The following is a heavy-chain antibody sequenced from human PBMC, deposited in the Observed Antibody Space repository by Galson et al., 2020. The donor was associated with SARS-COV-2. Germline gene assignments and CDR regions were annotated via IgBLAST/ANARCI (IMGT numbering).Heavy chain of an antibody. D-gene: IGHD3-10*01. J-gene: IGHJ6*03. CDR1: GFPFSRYG. V-gene: IGHV3-23*01. Sequence: GGSLRLSCVASGFPFSRYGMSWVRQAPGQGLDWVATTSATPYYADSLRRRFIISRDDSKNTLYLQMNGLSADDTAVYYCAKDLVRGLVYMDVWGAGTTVTVAS. CDR3: AKDLVRGLVYMDV. CDR2: TSATP.